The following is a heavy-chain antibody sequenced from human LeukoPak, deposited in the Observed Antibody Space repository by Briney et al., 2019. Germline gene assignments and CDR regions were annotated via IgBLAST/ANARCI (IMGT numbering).Heavy chain of an antibody. J-gene: IGHJ4*02. CDR3: ARGISGWFY. V-gene: IGHV4-61*05. Sequence: SETLSLTCTVSGDSISSTSYYWDWIRQPPGKGLEWIGHIYYSGSTNYNPSLKSRVTMSVDTSKNQFSLKLSSVTAADTAVYYCARGISGWFYWGQGTLVTVSS. CDR2: IYYSGST. CDR1: GDSISSTSYY. D-gene: IGHD6-19*01.